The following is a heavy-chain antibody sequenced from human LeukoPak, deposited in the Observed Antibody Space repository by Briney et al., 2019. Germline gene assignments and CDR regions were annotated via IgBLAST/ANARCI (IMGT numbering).Heavy chain of an antibody. D-gene: IGHD1-26*01. V-gene: IGHV3-23*01. CDR1: GFTFSNSA. CDR2: ISGGGGST. J-gene: IGHJ4*02. Sequence: PGGSLRLSCAASGFTFSNSAMSWVRQAPGKGLEWVSTISGGGGSTYYADSVKGRFTISRDNSKNTLYLQMNSLRAEDTAVYYCAKAGSIRFDYWGQGTLVTVSS. CDR3: AKAGSIRFDY.